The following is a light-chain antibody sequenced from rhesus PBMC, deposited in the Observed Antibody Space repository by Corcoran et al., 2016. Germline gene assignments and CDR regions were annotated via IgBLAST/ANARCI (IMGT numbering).Light chain of an antibody. CDR1: QGISNY. V-gene: IGKV1S14*01. CDR3: QQDSSYPFS. CDR2: YAS. Sequence: DIQMTQSLSSLSASVGDTGTITCRASQGISNYLAWYQQKPGKAPNPLIYYASNLESGVPSRVSGCGSGTDFTLTLSRLQPEDFAIYYCQQDSSYPFSFGQGTKVEIK. J-gene: IGKJ2*01.